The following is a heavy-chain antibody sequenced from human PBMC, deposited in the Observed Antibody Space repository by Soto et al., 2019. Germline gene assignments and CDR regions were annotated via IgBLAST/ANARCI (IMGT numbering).Heavy chain of an antibody. Sequence: GGSLRLSCAASGFSLSDYWMHWVRQVPGKGLLWVSRVSVNGRDTTYADSVKGRFTISRDNAKNSLYLQMNSLRAEDTAVYYCARGLTYYDFWSGYLGHYYYYYYMDVWGKGTTVTVSS. J-gene: IGHJ6*03. D-gene: IGHD3-3*01. V-gene: IGHV3-74*03. CDR1: GFSLSDYW. CDR3: ARGLTYYDFWSGYLGHYYYYYYMDV. CDR2: VSVNGRDT.